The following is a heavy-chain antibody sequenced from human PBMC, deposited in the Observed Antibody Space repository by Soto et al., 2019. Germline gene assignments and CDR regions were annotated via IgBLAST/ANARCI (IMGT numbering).Heavy chain of an antibody. J-gene: IGHJ3*02. D-gene: IGHD3-22*01. Sequence: PGGSLRLSCAASGFTFSSYGMHWVRQAPGKGLEWVAVIWYDGSNKYYADSVKGRFTISRDNSKNTLYLQMNSLRAEDTAVYYCAREYDSSKNAFDIWGQGTMVTVSS. CDR3: AREYDSSKNAFDI. CDR2: IWYDGSNK. CDR1: GFTFSSYG. V-gene: IGHV3-33*01.